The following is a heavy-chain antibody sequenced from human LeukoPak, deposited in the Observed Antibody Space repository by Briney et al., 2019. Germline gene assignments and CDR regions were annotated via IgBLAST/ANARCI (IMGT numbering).Heavy chain of an antibody. J-gene: IGHJ6*02. D-gene: IGHD3-22*01. CDR2: ISGSGGST. V-gene: IGHV3-23*01. CDR3: AKDKYYYDSSGYYFDYYYYYGIDV. CDR1: GFAFSSYA. Sequence: QAGGSLRLSCAASGFAFSSYAMSWVRQAPGKGLEWVSAISGSGGSTYYADSVKGRFTISRDNSKNTLYLQMNSLRAEDTAVYYCAKDKYYYDSSGYYFDYYYYYGIDVWGQGTTVTVSS.